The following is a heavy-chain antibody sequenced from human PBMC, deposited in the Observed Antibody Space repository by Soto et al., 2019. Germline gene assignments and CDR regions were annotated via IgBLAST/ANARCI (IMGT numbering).Heavy chain of an antibody. V-gene: IGHV1-69*13. Sequence: GASVKVSCKASGGTFGSYAISWVRQAPGQGLEWMGGIIPIFGTANYAQKFQGRVTITADESTSTAYMELSSLRSEDTAVYYCARAFYGYGDYSTNGYYYYYYGMDVWGQGTTVTVSS. CDR3: ARAFYGYGDYSTNGYYYYYYGMDV. J-gene: IGHJ6*02. CDR1: GGTFGSYA. CDR2: IIPIFGTA. D-gene: IGHD4-17*01.